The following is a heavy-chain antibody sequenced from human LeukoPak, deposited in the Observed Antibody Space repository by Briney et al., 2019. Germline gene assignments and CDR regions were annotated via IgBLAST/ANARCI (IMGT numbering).Heavy chain of an antibody. D-gene: IGHD4-11*01. CDR2: TYYRSKWYN. CDR1: GDSVSSNGVA. CDR3: ARGAYSTFDI. V-gene: IGHV6-1*01. Sequence: SQTLSLTCVISGDSVSSNGVAWNWIRQSPSRGLEWLGRTYYRSKWYNDYAVSVQGRITVNPDTSKNQFSLQLDSVTPHDTALYYCARGAYSTFDIWGQGTMVTVSS. J-gene: IGHJ3*02.